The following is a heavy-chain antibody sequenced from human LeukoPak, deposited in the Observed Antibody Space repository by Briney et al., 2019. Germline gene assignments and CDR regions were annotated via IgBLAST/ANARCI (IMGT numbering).Heavy chain of an antibody. V-gene: IGHV4-59*01. CDR2: ICNSRSS. CDR3: ARGASSGWYGLDY. J-gene: IGHJ4*02. CDR1: RGSISDDY. D-gene: IGHD6-19*01. Sequence: SETLFLTCTVCRGSISDDYWSWIRQSPAKGRKWIGHICNSRSSSYNPSLRRRGTISLDTYKTQFSLKLRSVTAADTDVSFCARGASSGWYGLDYWGQGTLVTVSS.